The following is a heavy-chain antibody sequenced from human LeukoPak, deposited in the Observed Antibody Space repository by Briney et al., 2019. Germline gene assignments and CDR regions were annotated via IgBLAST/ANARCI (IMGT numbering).Heavy chain of an antibody. CDR2: INSDGSST. CDR1: GFTFSSYW. J-gene: IGHJ4*02. D-gene: IGHD2-2*02. V-gene: IGHV3-74*01. CDR3: ARDPHDCSSTSCYNY. Sequence: GGSLRLSCAASGFTFSSYWMHWVRQAPGKGLVWVSRINSDGSSTSYADSVKGRFTISRDNAKNTLYLQMNSLRAEDTAVYCCARDPHDCSSTSCYNYWGQGTLVTVSS.